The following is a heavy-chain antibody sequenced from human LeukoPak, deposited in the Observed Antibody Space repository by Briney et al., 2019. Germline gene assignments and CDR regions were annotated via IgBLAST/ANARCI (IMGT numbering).Heavy chain of an antibody. V-gene: IGHV5-51*01. Sequence: GESLKISCKGSGYIFTTYWIAWVRQMPGKGLEWMGIIYPGDSDTRYSPSFQGQVTISADKSISTAYLQWSSLKASDTAMYYCAASRYLYYFDYWGQGTLVTVSS. J-gene: IGHJ4*02. CDR3: AASRYLYYFDY. CDR2: IYPGDSDT. D-gene: IGHD1-1*01. CDR1: GYIFTTYW.